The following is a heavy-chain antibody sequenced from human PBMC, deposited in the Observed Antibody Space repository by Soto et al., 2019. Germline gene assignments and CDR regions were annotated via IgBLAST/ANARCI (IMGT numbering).Heavy chain of an antibody. J-gene: IGHJ4*02. CDR1: GGSITSTSYY. CDR3: VRSSIAPRLFMYPFDY. D-gene: IGHD6-6*01. V-gene: IGHV4-39*01. Sequence: PSETLSLTCTFSGGSITSTSYYWGWIRQPPGKGLECVGNIYFDGNTYYNPSLKSRVTISMDTSKNQVSLRLSSVTAADTAVYYCVRSSIAPRLFMYPFDYWGQGTLVTVSS. CDR2: IYFDGNT.